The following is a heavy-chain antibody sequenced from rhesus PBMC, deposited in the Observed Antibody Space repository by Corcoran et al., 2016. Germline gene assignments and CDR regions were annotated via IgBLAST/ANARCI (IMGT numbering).Heavy chain of an antibody. V-gene: IGHV7-114*01. J-gene: IGHJ4*01. Sequence: QVQLVQSGAELTQPGASVKVSCKASGYSFTDYGMNWVRQAPGQRLEWMGWINTDTGNQTYAQGCKERFTLSMDTSIKTAYLQISSLKAEDTAVYYCARLGRYQEFDYWGQGVLVTVSS. CDR1: GYSFTDYG. CDR3: ARLGRYQEFDY. D-gene: IGHD6-19*01. CDR2: INTDTGNQ.